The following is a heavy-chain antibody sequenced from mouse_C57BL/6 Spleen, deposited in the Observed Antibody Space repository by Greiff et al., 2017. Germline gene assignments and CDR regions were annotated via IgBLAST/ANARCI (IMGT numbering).Heavy chain of an antibody. CDR1: GYAFTNYL. V-gene: IGHV1-54*01. CDR2: INPGSGGT. Sequence: VKLQESGAELVRPGPSVKVSCKASGYAFTNYLIEWVKQRPGQGLEWIGVINPGSGGTNYNEKFKGKATLTADKSSSTAYMQLSSLTSEDSAVYFCARLGDGYDYWGQGTTLTVSS. CDR3: ARLGDGYDY. D-gene: IGHD2-3*01. J-gene: IGHJ2*01.